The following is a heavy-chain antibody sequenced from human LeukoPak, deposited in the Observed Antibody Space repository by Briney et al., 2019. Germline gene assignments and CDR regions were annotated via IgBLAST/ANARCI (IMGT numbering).Heavy chain of an antibody. CDR1: GGSLSSYY. J-gene: IGHJ4*02. D-gene: IGHD6-19*01. V-gene: IGHV4-59*01. Sequence: SETLSLTCTVSGGSLSSYYWSWIRQPPGKGLEWIGYTYYSGSTNYNPSLKSRVTMSIDTSKNHFSLKLTSVTAADTATYYCARETSLAGFASGLGFNYWGQGILVTVSS. CDR2: TYYSGST. CDR3: ARETSLAGFASGLGFNY.